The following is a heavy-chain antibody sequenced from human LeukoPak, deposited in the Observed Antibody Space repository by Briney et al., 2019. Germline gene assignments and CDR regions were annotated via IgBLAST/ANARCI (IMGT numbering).Heavy chain of an antibody. D-gene: IGHD2-2*01. CDR3: ARGPPAKPGAGYYYGMDV. CDR1: GGSFSGYY. J-gene: IGHJ6*02. Sequence: SETLSLTCAVYGGSFSGYYWSWIRQPPGKGLEWIGEINHSGSTNYNPSLKSRVTISVDMSKNQFSLKLSSVTAADTAVYYCARGPPAKPGAGYYYGMDVWGQGTTVTVSS. CDR2: INHSGST. V-gene: IGHV4-34*01.